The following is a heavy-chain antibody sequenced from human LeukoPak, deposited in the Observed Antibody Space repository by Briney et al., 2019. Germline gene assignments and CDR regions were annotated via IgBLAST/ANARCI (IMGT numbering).Heavy chain of an antibody. Sequence: GGSVRLSCAASGFTLSSYWMSWVRQAPGKGLEWVGNINQEGSEKYYVDSVKGRFTISRDNAKNSLYLQMNSLRAEDTAVYYCASDFNWGLFHYYYMDVCGKGTTVTVSS. D-gene: IGHD7-27*01. CDR3: ASDFNWGLFHYYYMDV. CDR2: INQEGSEK. V-gene: IGHV3-7*01. CDR1: GFTLSSYW. J-gene: IGHJ6*03.